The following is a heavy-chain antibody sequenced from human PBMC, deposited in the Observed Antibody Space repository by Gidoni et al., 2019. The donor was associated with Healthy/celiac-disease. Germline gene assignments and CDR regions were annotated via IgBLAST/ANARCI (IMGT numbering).Heavy chain of an antibody. Sequence: EVQLVESGGGLVQPGGSLRLYCAASGFTVSSNYMSWVRQAPGKGLEWVSVIYSGGSTYYADSVKGRFTISRDNSKNTLYLQMNSLRAEDTAVYYCASAKGTNYGMDVWGQGTTVTVSS. V-gene: IGHV3-66*01. CDR3: ASAKGTNYGMDV. CDR1: GFTVSSNY. J-gene: IGHJ6*02. CDR2: IYSGGST.